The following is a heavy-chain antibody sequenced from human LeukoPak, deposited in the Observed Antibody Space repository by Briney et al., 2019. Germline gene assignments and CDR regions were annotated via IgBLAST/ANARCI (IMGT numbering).Heavy chain of an antibody. CDR1: GFTFSSYG. CDR2: IKQDGSEK. CDR3: ARVDYGDSNLDY. Sequence: GGSLRLSCAASGFTFSSYGMSWVRQAPGKGLEWVANIKQDGSEKYYVDSVKGRFTISRDNAKNSLYLQMNSLRAEDTAVYYCARVDYGDSNLDYWGQGTLVTVSS. V-gene: IGHV3-7*01. D-gene: IGHD4-17*01. J-gene: IGHJ4*02.